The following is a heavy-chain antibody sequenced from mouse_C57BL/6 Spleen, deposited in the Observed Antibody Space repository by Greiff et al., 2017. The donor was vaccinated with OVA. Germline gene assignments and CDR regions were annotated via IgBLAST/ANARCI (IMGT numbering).Heavy chain of an antibody. CDR1: GFTFSSYA. CDR3: ARGPTMVTTYCDV. J-gene: IGHJ1*03. V-gene: IGHV5-4*03. D-gene: IGHD2-9*01. CDR2: ISDGGSYT. Sequence: EVKLVESGGGLVKPGGSLKLSCAASGFTFSSYAMSWVRQTPEKRLEWVATISDGGSYTYYPDNVKGRFTISRDNAKNNLYLQMSHLMSEDTAMYYCARGPTMVTTYCDVWGTGTTVTVSS.